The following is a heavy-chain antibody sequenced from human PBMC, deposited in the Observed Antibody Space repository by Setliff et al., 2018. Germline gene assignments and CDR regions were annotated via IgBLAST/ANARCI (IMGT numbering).Heavy chain of an antibody. CDR1: GYDFNTYW. V-gene: IGHV5-51*01. CDR3: ARSAWGSSGYYPYYFDY. Sequence: GESLKISCKASGYDFNTYWIAWVRQRPGNGLEWMGIIYPGDSDTRHSPSFQGHVTISADKSITTAYLQWSSLKASDTAMYYCARSAWGSSGYYPYYFDYWGQGTLVTVSS. D-gene: IGHD3-22*01. J-gene: IGHJ4*02. CDR2: IYPGDSDT.